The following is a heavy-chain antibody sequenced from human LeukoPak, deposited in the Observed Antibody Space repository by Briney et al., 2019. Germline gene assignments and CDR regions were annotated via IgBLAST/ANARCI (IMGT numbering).Heavy chain of an antibody. Sequence: GGSLRLSCAASGFTVSSNYMSWARQAPGKGLEWVSVIYSGGSTYYADSVKGRFTISRHNSKNTLYLQMNSLRAEDTAVYYCARGGYSYGPSPADWGQGTLVTVSS. V-gene: IGHV3-53*04. CDR2: IYSGGST. CDR3: ARGGYSYGPSPAD. CDR1: GFTVSSNY. J-gene: IGHJ4*02. D-gene: IGHD5-18*01.